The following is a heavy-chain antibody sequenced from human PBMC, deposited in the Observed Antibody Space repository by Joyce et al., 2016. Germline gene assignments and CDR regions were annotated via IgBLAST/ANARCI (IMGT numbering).Heavy chain of an antibody. CDR3: AIQSREVLAASYNWIAP. V-gene: IGHV5-10-1*01. J-gene: IGHJ5*02. D-gene: IGHD6-19*01. Sequence: EVQLVQSGAEVKKPGESLRISCKGSGYRLSNYWINWVRQMPGKGLEWMGRIVPTDSSTNYSPSFQGHVSFSTDKSINTAYLHWNSLKSSDTAIYYCAIQSREVLAASYNWIAPWGQGTLVTVSS. CDR1: GYRLSNYW. CDR2: IVPTDSST.